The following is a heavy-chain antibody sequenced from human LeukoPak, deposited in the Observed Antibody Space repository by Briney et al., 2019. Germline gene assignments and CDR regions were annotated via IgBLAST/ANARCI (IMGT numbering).Heavy chain of an antibody. D-gene: IGHD6-19*01. Sequence: PSETLSLTCTVSGGSISSGGYYWSWIRQHPGKGLEWIGYIYYSGSTYYNPSLKSRVTISVDTSKNQFSLKLSSVTAADTAVYYCALARGSSGWETHYFDYWGQGTLVTVSS. CDR1: GGSISSGGYY. V-gene: IGHV4-31*03. CDR2: IYYSGST. J-gene: IGHJ4*02. CDR3: ALARGSSGWETHYFDY.